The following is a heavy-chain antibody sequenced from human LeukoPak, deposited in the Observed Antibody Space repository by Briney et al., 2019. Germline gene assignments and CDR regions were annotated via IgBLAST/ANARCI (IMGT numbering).Heavy chain of an antibody. D-gene: IGHD3-10*01. CDR1: GFTLTTYA. Sequence: GGSLRLSCAASGFTLTTYAMTWVRQAPGKGLEWVSAISGDGSTTYYADSVRGRLTVSKDNSENTLYLRMNSLRAEDAAVYYCARVPGSYYVDFDYWGQGTLVTVSS. V-gene: IGHV3-23*01. CDR3: ARVPGSYYVDFDY. CDR2: ISGDGSTT. J-gene: IGHJ4*02.